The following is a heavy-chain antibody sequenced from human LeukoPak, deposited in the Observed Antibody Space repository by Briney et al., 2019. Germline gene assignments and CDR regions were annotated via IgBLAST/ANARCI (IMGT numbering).Heavy chain of an antibody. Sequence: PGGSLRLSCAASGFTFSSYAMSWVRRAPGKGLEWVSAISGSGGSTYYADSVKGRFTISRDNSKNTLYLQMNSLRAEDTAVYYCAKDGSRPGDYYYMDVWGKGTTVTVSS. V-gene: IGHV3-23*01. CDR1: GFTFSSYA. D-gene: IGHD2-2*01. CDR2: ISGSGGST. CDR3: AKDGSRPGDYYYMDV. J-gene: IGHJ6*03.